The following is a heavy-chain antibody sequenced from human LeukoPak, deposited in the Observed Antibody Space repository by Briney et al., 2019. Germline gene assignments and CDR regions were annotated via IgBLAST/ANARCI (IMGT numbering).Heavy chain of an antibody. D-gene: IGHD2-2*02. Sequence: GGSLRLSCAASGFTVSSNYMSWVRQAPGKGLEWVSVIYSGGSTYYADSVKGRFTISRDNSKNTLYLQMNSLRAEDTAVYYCARDSRPIVVVPAAIGDYYYYMDVWGKGTTVTVSS. J-gene: IGHJ6*03. CDR2: IYSGGST. CDR3: ARDSRPIVVVPAAIGDYYYYMDV. V-gene: IGHV3-53*01. CDR1: GFTVSSNY.